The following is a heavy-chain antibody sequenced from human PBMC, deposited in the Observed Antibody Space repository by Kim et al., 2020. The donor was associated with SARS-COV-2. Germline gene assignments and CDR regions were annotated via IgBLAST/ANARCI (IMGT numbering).Heavy chain of an antibody. V-gene: IGHV1-18*01. CDR3: ARVRSLLWFGELGRYGMDV. Sequence: ASVKVSCKASGYTFTSYGISWVRQAPGQGLEWMGWISAYNGNTNYAQKLQGRVTMTTDTSTSTAYMELRSLRSDDTAVYYCARVRSLLWFGELGRYGMDVWGHGTTVTVSS. J-gene: IGHJ6*02. CDR2: ISAYNGNT. D-gene: IGHD3-10*01. CDR1: GYTFTSYG.